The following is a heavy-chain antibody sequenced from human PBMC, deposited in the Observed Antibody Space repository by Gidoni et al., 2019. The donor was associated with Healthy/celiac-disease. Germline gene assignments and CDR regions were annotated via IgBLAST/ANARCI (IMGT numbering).Heavy chain of an antibody. D-gene: IGHD2-15*01. CDR1: GYTFTGYY. CDR3: ARDRDYIVSGGSCYSL. CDR2: INPNSGGT. Sequence: QVQLVQSGAEVKKPGASVKVSCKASGYTFTGYYMHWVRQAPGQGLEWMGWINPNSGGTNYAQKFQGRVTMTRDTSISTAYMELSRLRSDDTAVYYCARDRDYIVSGGSCYSLWGQGTLVTVSS. V-gene: IGHV1-2*02. J-gene: IGHJ4*02.